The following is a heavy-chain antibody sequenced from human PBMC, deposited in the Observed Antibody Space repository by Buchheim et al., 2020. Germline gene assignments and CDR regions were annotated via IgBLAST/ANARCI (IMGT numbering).Heavy chain of an antibody. V-gene: IGHV3-23*01. Sequence: EVQLLESGGGLVQPGGSLRLYCAASGFTFSSYAMSWVRQAPGKGLEWVSAISGSGGSTYYADSVKGRFHISRDNSKNTLYLQMNSLRAEDTAVYYCAKITEYYYDSRGYFDYWGQGTL. CDR1: GFTFSSYA. CDR3: AKITEYYYDSRGYFDY. CDR2: ISGSGGST. J-gene: IGHJ4*02. D-gene: IGHD3-22*01.